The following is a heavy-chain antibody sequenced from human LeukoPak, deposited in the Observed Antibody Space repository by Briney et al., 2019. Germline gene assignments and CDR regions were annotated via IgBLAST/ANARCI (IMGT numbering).Heavy chain of an antibody. Sequence: GASVKVSCKASGYTFSSSYMHWVRQAPGQGLEWMGIINPSGGSTSYAQKFQGRVTITADESTSTAYMELSSLRSEDTAVYYCAGSGLEYSSSQRYWGQGTLVTVSS. CDR3: AGSGLEYSSSQRY. CDR1: GYTFSSSY. J-gene: IGHJ4*02. V-gene: IGHV1-46*01. CDR2: INPSGGST. D-gene: IGHD6-6*01.